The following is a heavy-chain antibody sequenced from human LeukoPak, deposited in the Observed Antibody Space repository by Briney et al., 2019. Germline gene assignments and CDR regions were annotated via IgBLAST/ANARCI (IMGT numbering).Heavy chain of an antibody. CDR3: ARLKEGIDY. Sequence: SETLSLTCAVSGGSISGSSYFWGWIRQPPGKGLEWIGSIYYSGNTYYNPSLKSRVTTSVDTSKNQFSLKLRSVTAADTAVYYCARLKEGIDYWGQGTLVTVSS. J-gene: IGHJ4*02. CDR1: GGSISGSSYF. CDR2: IYYSGNT. D-gene: IGHD3-10*01. V-gene: IGHV4-39*01.